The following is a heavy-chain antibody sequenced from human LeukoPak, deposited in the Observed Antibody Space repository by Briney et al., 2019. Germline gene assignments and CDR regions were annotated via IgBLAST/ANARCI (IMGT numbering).Heavy chain of an antibody. CDR3: ARVEVGAGFGLFFDY. CDR2: IYYSGST. Sequence: SETLSLTCTVSGGSISNYYWSWIRQPPGKGLEWIGYIYYSGSTNYNPSLKSRVTISVDTSRNQFSLKLNSVTAADTAVYYCARVEVGAGFGLFFDYWGQGTLVTVSS. CDR1: GGSISNYY. J-gene: IGHJ4*02. D-gene: IGHD1-26*01. V-gene: IGHV4-59*01.